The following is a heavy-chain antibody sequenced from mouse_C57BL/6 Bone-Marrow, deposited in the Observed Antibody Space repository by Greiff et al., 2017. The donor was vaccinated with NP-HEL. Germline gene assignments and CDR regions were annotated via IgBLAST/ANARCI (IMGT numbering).Heavy chain of an antibody. V-gene: IGHV1-69*01. D-gene: IGHD1-1*01. CDR1: GYTFTSYW. Sequence: QVQLQQSGAELVMPGASVKLSCKASGYTFTSYWMHWVKQRPGQGLEWIGEIDPSDSYTNYNQKFKGKSTLTVDTSSSTAYMQLSSLTSEDSAVYYFARSDYYGSSQFAYWGKGTLVTVSA. CDR2: IDPSDSYT. CDR3: ARSDYYGSSQFAY. J-gene: IGHJ3*01.